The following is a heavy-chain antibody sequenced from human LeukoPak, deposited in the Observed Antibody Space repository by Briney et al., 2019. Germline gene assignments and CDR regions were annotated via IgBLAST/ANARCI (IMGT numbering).Heavy chain of an antibody. CDR3: ARVFDILTGYAGGNWFDP. CDR1: GGSISSYY. D-gene: IGHD3-9*01. J-gene: IGHJ5*02. Sequence: SETLSLTCTVSGGSISSYYWSWIRQPAGKGLEWIGRIYTSGSTNYNPSLKSRVTISVDPSKNQFSLKLNSVTAADTAVYYCARVFDILTGYAGGNWFDPWGQGTLVTVSS. CDR2: IYTSGST. V-gene: IGHV4-4*07.